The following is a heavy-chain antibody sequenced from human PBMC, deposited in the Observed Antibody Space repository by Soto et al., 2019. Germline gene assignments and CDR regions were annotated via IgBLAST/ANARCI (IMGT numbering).Heavy chain of an antibody. CDR2: ISGSGGST. V-gene: IGHV3-23*01. D-gene: IGHD3-9*01. Sequence: PGGSLRLSCAASGFTFSSYAMSWVRQAPGKGLEWVSAISGSGGSTYYADSVKGRFTISRDNSKNTLYLQMNSLRAEDTAVYYCAKDAVYYDILTGYYTHWFDPWGQGTLVTVSS. CDR1: GFTFSSYA. CDR3: AKDAVYYDILTGYYTHWFDP. J-gene: IGHJ5*02.